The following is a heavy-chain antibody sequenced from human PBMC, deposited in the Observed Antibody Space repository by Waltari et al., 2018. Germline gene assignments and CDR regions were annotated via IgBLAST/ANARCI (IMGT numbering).Heavy chain of an antibody. CDR1: GYTFTSYA. D-gene: IGHD6-19*01. V-gene: IGHV1-69*01. J-gene: IGHJ4*02. CDR2: IIPIFGTA. Sequence: QVQLVQSGSELKKPGASVKVSCKASGYTFTSYAMNWVRQAPGQGLEWMVGIIPIFGTANYAKKFQGRVTMTADESTSTAYMELSSLRSEDTAVYYCASSAVAGAGSRYYFDYWGQGTLVTVSS. CDR3: ASSAVAGAGSRYYFDY.